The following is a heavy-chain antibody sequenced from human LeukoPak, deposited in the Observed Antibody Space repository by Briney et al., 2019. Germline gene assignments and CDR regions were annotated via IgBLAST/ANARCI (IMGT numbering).Heavy chain of an antibody. J-gene: IGHJ3*02. V-gene: IGHV4-34*01. Sequence: SSETLSLTCAVYGGSFSGYYWSWIRQPPGKGLEWIGEINHSGSTNYNPSLKSRVTISVDTSKNQFSLKLSSVTAADTAVYYCARGPTDYGGNTAAFDIWGQGTMVTVSS. CDR1: GGSFSGYY. CDR3: ARGPTDYGGNTAAFDI. D-gene: IGHD4-23*01. CDR2: INHSGST.